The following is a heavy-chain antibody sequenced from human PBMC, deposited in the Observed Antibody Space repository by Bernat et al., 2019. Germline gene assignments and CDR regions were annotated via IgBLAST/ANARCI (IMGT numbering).Heavy chain of an antibody. CDR3: ARVGDSSGYYYGYYFDY. V-gene: IGHV3-23*04. J-gene: IGHJ4*02. Sequence: EVQLVESGGGLVQPGGSLRLSCAASGFTFSSYAMSWVRQAPGKGLEWVSAISGSGGSTYYADSVKGRFTISRDNSKNTLYLQMNSLRAEDTAVYYCARVGDSSGYYYGYYFDYWGQGTLVTVSS. CDR1: GFTFSSYA. D-gene: IGHD3-22*01. CDR2: ISGSGGST.